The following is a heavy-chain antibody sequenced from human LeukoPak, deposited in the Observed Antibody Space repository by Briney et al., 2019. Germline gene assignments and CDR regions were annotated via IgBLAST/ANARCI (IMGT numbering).Heavy chain of an antibody. CDR1: GYTFTDYY. V-gene: IGHV1-2*02. J-gene: IGHJ3*02. CDR3: ARVVAWLQFSGSAFDM. CDR2: INPNSGGT. Sequence: ASVKVSFKASGYTFTDYYVHWVRQAPGQGLEWMGWINPNSGGTNYAQKFQGRVTITRDTSISTAYMELTSLRSDDTAVFYCARVVAWLQFSGSAFDMWGQGTMATVSS. D-gene: IGHD5-24*01.